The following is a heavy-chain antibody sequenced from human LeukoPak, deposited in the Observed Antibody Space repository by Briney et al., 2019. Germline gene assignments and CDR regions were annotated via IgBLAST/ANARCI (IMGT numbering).Heavy chain of an antibody. CDR3: AKDAQRGFDYSNSLQY. D-gene: IGHD4-11*01. V-gene: IGHV3-33*06. CDR2: IWSDGTNQ. CDR1: KFTFRHYG. J-gene: IGHJ4*02. Sequence: GGSLRLSCAASKFTFRHYGMHWVRQAPGKGLQWVAVIWSDGTNQYYADSVKGRFTISRDNSNSMLYLQMNSLRVDDSGVYYCAKDAQRGFDYSNSLQYWGQGALVTVSS.